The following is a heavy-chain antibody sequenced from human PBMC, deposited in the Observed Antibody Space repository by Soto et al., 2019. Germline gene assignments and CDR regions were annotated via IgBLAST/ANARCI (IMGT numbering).Heavy chain of an antibody. V-gene: IGHV4-31*03. Sequence: SETLSLTCTVSGDSIGSGAYYWSWIRQHPGKGLEWIGYIYYSGSTYYNPSLKSRVTISVDTSKTQFSLKLSSVTAADTAVYYCAREFRAEDIVVVVAATNDAFDIWGQGTMVTVSS. J-gene: IGHJ3*02. CDR3: AREFRAEDIVVVVAATNDAFDI. CDR2: IYYSGST. D-gene: IGHD2-15*01. CDR1: GDSIGSGAYY.